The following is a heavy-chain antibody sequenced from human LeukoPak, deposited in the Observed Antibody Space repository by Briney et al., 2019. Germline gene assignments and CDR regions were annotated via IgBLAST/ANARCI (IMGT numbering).Heavy chain of an antibody. CDR1: GYNFTNYW. CDR3: ARGRRDIVVDFDP. D-gene: IGHD2-2*01. Sequence: GESLKISCKGSGYNFTNYWIAWVRQMPGKGLEWKGTTYPGDSDTTYSPSFQGQVTISADKSISTTYLQWSSLKASDTAMYYCARGRRDIVVDFDPWGQGTLVTVSS. CDR2: TYPGDSDT. V-gene: IGHV5-51*01. J-gene: IGHJ5*02.